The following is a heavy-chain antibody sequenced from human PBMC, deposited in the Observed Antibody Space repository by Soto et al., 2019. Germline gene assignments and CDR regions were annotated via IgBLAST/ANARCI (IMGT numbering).Heavy chain of an antibody. CDR1: GFTFNYYW. V-gene: IGHV3-7*01. CDR2: INQDGSEK. J-gene: IGHJ3*01. CDR3: IQKGNWGAFDV. D-gene: IGHD7-27*01. Sequence: EVQLMESGGDLVQPGGSLRLSCAASGFTFNYYWMNWVRQTPGKGPEWVANINQDGSEKNYVDSVKGRFTISRDNAKNSLYLQMNSLRVEATALYYCIQKGNWGAFDVWGQGTMVIVSS.